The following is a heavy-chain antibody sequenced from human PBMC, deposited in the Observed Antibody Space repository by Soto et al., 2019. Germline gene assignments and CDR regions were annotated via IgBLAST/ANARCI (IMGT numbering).Heavy chain of an antibody. J-gene: IGHJ6*02. CDR1: GFTFDDYA. CDR3: AAQLGV. Sequence: GGSLRLSCAASGFTFDDYAMHWVRQAPGKGLEWVSGISWNSGSIGYADSVKGRFTISRDNAKNSLYLQMNSLRAEDTALYYCAAQLGVWGQGTTVTVSS. CDR2: ISWNSGSI. V-gene: IGHV3-9*01. D-gene: IGHD1-1*01.